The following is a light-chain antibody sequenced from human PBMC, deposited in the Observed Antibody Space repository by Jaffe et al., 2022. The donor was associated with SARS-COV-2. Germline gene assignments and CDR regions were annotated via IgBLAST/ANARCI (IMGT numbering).Light chain of an antibody. CDR1: QSVSSSY. CDR2: GAS. J-gene: IGKJ2*01. V-gene: IGKV3-20*01. Sequence: EIVLTQSPGTLSLSPGERATLSCRASQSVSSSYLAWYQQKPGQAPRLLIYGASSRATGIPDSFSGSGSGTDFTLTISRLEPEDFAVYYCQQYGSPPYTFGQGTKLEIK. CDR3: QQYGSPPYT.